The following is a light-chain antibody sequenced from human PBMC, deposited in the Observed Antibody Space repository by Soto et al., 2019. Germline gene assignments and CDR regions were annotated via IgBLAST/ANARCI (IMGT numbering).Light chain of an antibody. CDR2: AAS. V-gene: IGKV1-6*01. CDR3: LQNNNYPLT. J-gene: IGKJ4*01. CDR1: QDIRSD. Sequence: IQMTQSPSSLSASVGDRVTVTFRASQDIRSDVGWYQQKPGQAPKVLMYAASRLHSGVPSRFSGSGSGTDFVLTISSLQPEDVATYYCLQNNNYPLTFGGGTKVDIK.